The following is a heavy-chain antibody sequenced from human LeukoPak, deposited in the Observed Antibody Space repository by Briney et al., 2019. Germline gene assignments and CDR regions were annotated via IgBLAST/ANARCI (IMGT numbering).Heavy chain of an antibody. CDR2: IYYSGST. J-gene: IGHJ4*02. Sequence: PSETLSLTCTVSGGSISSYYWSWIRQPPGKGLEWIGYIYYSGSTNYNPSLKSRVTISVDTSKNQFSLKLSSVTAADTAVYYCARAYDSSGYSAYFDYWGQGTLVTVSS. D-gene: IGHD3-22*01. V-gene: IGHV4-59*01. CDR3: ARAYDSSGYSAYFDY. CDR1: GGSISSYY.